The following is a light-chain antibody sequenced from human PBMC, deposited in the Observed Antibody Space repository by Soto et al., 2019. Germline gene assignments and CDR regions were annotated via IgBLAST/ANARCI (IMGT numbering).Light chain of an antibody. CDR2: LPSDGSH. CDR1: SGHSSYA. CDR3: QTWGTGIVV. Sequence: QLVLTQSPSASASLGASVTLTCTLSSGHSSYAIAWHQQQPEKAPRYLMKLPSDGSHSKGDGIPDRFSGSSSGAERYLTISSLHSEDESDYYCQTWGTGIVVFGGGTKLTVL. J-gene: IGLJ2*01. V-gene: IGLV4-69*01.